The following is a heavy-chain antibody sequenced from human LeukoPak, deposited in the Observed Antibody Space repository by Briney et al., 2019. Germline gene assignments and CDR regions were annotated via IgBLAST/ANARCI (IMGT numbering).Heavy chain of an antibody. J-gene: IGHJ6*02. CDR3: AKEVYSGYHGYYYGMDV. Sequence: PRRSLRLSCAASGFTFSSSAMSWVRQAPGKGLEWVSAISGSGGSTYYADSVKGRFTIARDNSKNTLYLQMNSLRAEDTAVYYGAKEVYSGYHGYYYGMDVWGQGTTVTVSS. V-gene: IGHV3-23*01. CDR1: GFTFSSSA. D-gene: IGHD5-12*01. CDR2: ISGSGGST.